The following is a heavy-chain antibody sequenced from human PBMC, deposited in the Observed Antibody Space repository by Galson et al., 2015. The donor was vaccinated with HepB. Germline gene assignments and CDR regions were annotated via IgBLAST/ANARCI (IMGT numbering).Heavy chain of an antibody. D-gene: IGHD2-2*01. CDR1: GGTFSSST. CDR3: AKGDINSEYCSRTSCYFY. V-gene: IGHV1-69*02. Sequence: SVKVSCTASGGTFSSSTFSWVRQAPGQGLEWVGRIIPTVGIPNYAQEFQGRVTITADKSTSTAYMELSSLRSEDTAVYYCAKGDINSEYCSRTSCYFYWGQGILVTVSS. J-gene: IGHJ4*02. CDR2: IIPTVGIP.